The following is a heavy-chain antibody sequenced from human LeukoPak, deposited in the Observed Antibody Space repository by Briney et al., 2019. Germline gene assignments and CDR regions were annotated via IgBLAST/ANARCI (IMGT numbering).Heavy chain of an antibody. Sequence: SQTLSLTCAISGDNVSSNSAAWNWIRQSPSRGLEWLGRTYYRSKWYNDYAVSEKSRITINPDTSKNQFSLQLNSVTPEDTAVYYGARDKSLYSSSWYGNWFDPWGQGTLVTVSS. CDR2: TYYRSKWYN. CDR1: GDNVSSNSAA. D-gene: IGHD6-13*01. CDR3: ARDKSLYSSSWYGNWFDP. J-gene: IGHJ5*02. V-gene: IGHV6-1*01.